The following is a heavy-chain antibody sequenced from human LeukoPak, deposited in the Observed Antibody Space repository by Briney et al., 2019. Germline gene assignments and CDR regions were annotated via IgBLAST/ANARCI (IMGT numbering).Heavy chain of an antibody. CDR1: GGSISSYY. Sequence: KPSETLSLTCTVSGGSISSYYWSWIRQPPGKGLEWIAYISDIGSINYNPSLKSRVTISLDTSKNQVSLKLSSVTAADRGVYCCAGHHPRNTVDFWGQGTLVTVSS. CDR2: ISDIGSI. J-gene: IGHJ4*02. CDR3: AGHHPRNTVDF. V-gene: IGHV4-59*08. D-gene: IGHD2/OR15-2a*01.